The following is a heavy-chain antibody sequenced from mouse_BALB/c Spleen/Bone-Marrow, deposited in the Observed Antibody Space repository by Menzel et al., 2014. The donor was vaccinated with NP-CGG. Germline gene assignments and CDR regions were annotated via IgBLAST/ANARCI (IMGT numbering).Heavy chain of an antibody. Sequence: DVQLQESGGGLVKPGGSLKLSCAASGFTFSSYAMSWVRQTPEKRLEWVASISSGGSTYYPDSVKGRFTISRDNARNILYRQMSSLRSEDTAMYYCARGGGWLLSSDYWGQGTTLTVSS. V-gene: IGHV5-6-5*01. CDR1: GFTFSSYA. D-gene: IGHD2-3*01. J-gene: IGHJ2*01. CDR3: ARGGGWLLSSDY. CDR2: ISSGGST.